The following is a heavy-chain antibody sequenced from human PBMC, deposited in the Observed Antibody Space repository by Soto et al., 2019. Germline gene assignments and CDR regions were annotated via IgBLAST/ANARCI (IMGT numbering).Heavy chain of an antibody. V-gene: IGHV2-5*02. D-gene: IGHD3-22*01. CDR3: AHRATMYYYDSRGYYYSGHYFDY. CDR1: GFSLSTSGVG. Sequence: QITLKESGPTLVKPTQTLTLTCTFSGFSLSTSGVGVGWIRQPPGKALEWLALIYWDDDKRYSPSLKSRLTITKDTSKNQVVLTMTNMDPVETATYYCAHRATMYYYDSRGYYYSGHYFDYWGQGTLVTVSS. J-gene: IGHJ4*02. CDR2: IYWDDDK.